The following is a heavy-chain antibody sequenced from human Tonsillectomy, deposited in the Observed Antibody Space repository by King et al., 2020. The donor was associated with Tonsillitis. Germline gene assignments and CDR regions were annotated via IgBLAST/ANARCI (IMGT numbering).Heavy chain of an antibody. Sequence: GQLVQSGAEVKKPGASVKVSCKASGYTFTSYGISWVRQAPGQGLEWMGWSSAYNGNTNYAQKLQGRVTMTTDTSTRTAYMELRSLRSDDTAVYYCARVKGDTGYNYYGMDGWGQGTTVTVSS. J-gene: IGHJ6*02. V-gene: IGHV1-18*01. CDR2: SSAYNGNT. D-gene: IGHD5-18*01. CDR3: ARVKGDTGYNYYGMDG. CDR1: GYTFTSYG.